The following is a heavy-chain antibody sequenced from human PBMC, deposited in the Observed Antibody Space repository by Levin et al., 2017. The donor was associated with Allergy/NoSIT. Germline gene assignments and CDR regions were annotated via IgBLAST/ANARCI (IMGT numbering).Heavy chain of an antibody. J-gene: IGHJ6*02. CDR3: AKDIGVGVPTGYGMDV. Sequence: GGSLRLSCAASGFTFDDYAMHWVRQAPGKGLEWVSGISWNSGSIGYADSVKGRFTISRDNAKNSLYLQMNSLRAEDTALYYCAKDIGVGVPTGYGMDVWGQGTTVTVSS. D-gene: IGHD2-2*01. V-gene: IGHV3-9*01. CDR2: ISWNSGSI. CDR1: GFTFDDYA.